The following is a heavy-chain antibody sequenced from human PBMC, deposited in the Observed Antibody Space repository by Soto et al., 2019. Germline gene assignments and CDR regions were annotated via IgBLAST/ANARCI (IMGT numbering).Heavy chain of an antibody. V-gene: IGHV3-21*01. D-gene: IGHD2-15*01. CDR3: SGCSGGACHRNYGMDV. Sequence: EVHLVESGGGLVKPGGSLRLSCAVSGFTFSSCTMNWVRQAPGKGLEWVSSISPSTSHIYYTDSEKGRFTISRDNAKSSLFLQMNSLRAEDTAVYYCSGCSGGACHRNYGMDVWGQGTTVTVSS. CDR2: ISPSTSHI. J-gene: IGHJ6*02. CDR1: GFTFSSCT.